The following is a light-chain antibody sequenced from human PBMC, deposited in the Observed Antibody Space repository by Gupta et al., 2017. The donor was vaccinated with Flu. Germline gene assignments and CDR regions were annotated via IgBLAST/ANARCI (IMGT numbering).Light chain of an antibody. CDR3: SAWDSSLNEAV. Sequence: RNKVGNQGAAWLQQHQCHPPKVLSDRNNNRPSRISERFSASRSGNSASLTITGLQPEDEADYYRSAWDSSLNEAVFGGGTKVTVL. V-gene: IGLV10-54*04. CDR1: RNKVGNQG. J-gene: IGLJ3*02. CDR2: RNN.